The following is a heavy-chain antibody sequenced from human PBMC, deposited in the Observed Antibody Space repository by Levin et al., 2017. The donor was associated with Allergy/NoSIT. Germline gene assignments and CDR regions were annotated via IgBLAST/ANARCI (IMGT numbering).Heavy chain of an antibody. D-gene: IGHD1-14*01. Sequence: GESLKISCAASGFTFRSYGIHWVRQAPGKGLEWVAIIWYDGSNKFYADSVKGRITLSRDNSKNTVYLEMNRLRAEDTAVYYCARDGIGNAFDIWGQGAMVTVSS. V-gene: IGHV3-33*01. CDR2: IWYDGSNK. J-gene: IGHJ3*02. CDR1: GFTFRSYG. CDR3: ARDGIGNAFDI.